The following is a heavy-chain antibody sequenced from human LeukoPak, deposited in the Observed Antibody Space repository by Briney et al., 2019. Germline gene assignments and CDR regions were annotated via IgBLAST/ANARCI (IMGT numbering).Heavy chain of an antibody. D-gene: IGHD2-2*02. J-gene: IGHJ5*02. CDR1: VFTFSSYG. V-gene: IGHV3-23*01. CDR3: AKGCSSTSCYMRSYNWFDP. Sequence: GGSLRLSCAAAVFTFSSYGMSWVRQAPGKVLESVSCITGSVGTTFYADSGQGRFIISRDNSKNTLYLQMNSLRAEDTAVYYCAKGCSSTSCYMRSYNWFDPWGKGTLVTASS. CDR2: ITGSVGTT.